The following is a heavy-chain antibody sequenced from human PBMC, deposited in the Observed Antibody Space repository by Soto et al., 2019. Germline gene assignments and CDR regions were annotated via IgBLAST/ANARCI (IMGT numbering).Heavy chain of an antibody. Sequence: EVQVVESGGALIQPGGSLRLSCAASGFKVGSSYVTWVRQAPGKGLEWGSVIVSGGSTHYADSVTGLFTVSRDVSNNTVYLHMSSLRAEDTAGYFCATDSPNVGIGYFDSWCLGTLVTVSS. D-gene: IGHD1-26*01. J-gene: IGHJ4*02. V-gene: IGHV3-53*01. CDR2: IVSGGST. CDR3: ATDSPNVGIGYFDS. CDR1: GFKVGSSY.